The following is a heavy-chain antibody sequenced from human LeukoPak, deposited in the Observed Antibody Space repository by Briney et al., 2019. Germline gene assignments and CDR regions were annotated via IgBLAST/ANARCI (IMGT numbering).Heavy chain of an antibody. CDR3: ARIPGGYRYGYVLEDY. V-gene: IGHV1-8*01. J-gene: IGHJ4*02. Sequence: ASVKVSCKASGYTFTSYDINWVRQATRQGLEWMGWMNPNSGNTGYAQKFQGRVTMTRNTSISTAYMELSSLRSEDTAVYYCARIPGGYRYGYVLEDYWGQGTLVTVSS. CDR1: GYTFTSYD. D-gene: IGHD5-18*01. CDR2: MNPNSGNT.